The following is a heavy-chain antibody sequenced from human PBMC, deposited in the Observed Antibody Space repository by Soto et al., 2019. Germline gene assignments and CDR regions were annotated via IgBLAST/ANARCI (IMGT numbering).Heavy chain of an antibody. CDR2: IIPIFGTA. CDR3: ARHIVYGSGSPKYYFDY. Sequence: ASVKVSCKASGGTFSSYAISWVRQAPGQGLEWMGGIIPIFGTANYAQKFQGRVTITADESTSTAYMELSSLRSEDTAVYYCARHIVYGSGSPKYYFDYWGQGTLVTVSS. J-gene: IGHJ4*02. D-gene: IGHD3-10*01. V-gene: IGHV1-69*13. CDR1: GGTFSSYA.